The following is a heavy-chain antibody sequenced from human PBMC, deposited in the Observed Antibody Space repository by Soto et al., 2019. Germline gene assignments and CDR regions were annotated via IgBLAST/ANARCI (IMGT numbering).Heavy chain of an antibody. J-gene: IGHJ4*02. CDR1: GFTFSSYW. CDR3: ARDLFVAALGSSLGY. Sequence: GGSLSLSCAASGFTFSSYWMSWVRQAPGKGLEWVANIKQDGSEKYYVDSVKGRFTISRDNAKNSLYLQMNSLRAEDTAVCYCARDLFVAALGSSLGYWGQGTLVTVSS. CDR2: IKQDGSEK. D-gene: IGHD6-19*01. V-gene: IGHV3-7*05.